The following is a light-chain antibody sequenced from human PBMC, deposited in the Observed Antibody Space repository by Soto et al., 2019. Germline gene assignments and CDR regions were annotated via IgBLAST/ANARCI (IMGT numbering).Light chain of an antibody. Sequence: EIVLTQTPLSLSVTPGQAASISCKSSQSLSHNGGVTYLYWYVQKPGQPPQLLIDEASSRFFGVPDRFSGGGSGTTFTLEISRVEAEDVGVYYCMQGVQLPLTFGGGTKVDI. CDR2: EAS. V-gene: IGKV2-29*03. CDR1: QSLSHNGGVTY. J-gene: IGKJ4*01. CDR3: MQGVQLPLT.